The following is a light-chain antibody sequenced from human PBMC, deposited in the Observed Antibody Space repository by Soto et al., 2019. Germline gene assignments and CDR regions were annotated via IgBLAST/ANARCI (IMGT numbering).Light chain of an antibody. CDR1: SSDVGGYNY. CDR3: CSYAGSYPV. V-gene: IGLV2-11*01. J-gene: IGLJ2*01. CDR2: DVS. Sequence: QSVLTQPRSVSGSPGQSLTISCTGTSSDVGGYNYVSWYQQHPGKAPKVIIYDVSNRPSGVPDRFSGSKSGNTASLTISGLQAEDEADYYCCSYAGSYPVFGGGTKLTVL.